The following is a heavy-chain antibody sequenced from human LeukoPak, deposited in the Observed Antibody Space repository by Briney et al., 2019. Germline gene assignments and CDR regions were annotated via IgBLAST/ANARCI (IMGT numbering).Heavy chain of an antibody. CDR2: FYVTGST. Sequence: PSETLSLTCTVSGGSISSGYYWSWIRQPAGKAPEWIGRFYVTGSTDYSPPLKSRVTISADTTKNQLSLRLSSVTAADTAVYYCAREPSTANWFDPWGQGTLVTVSS. D-gene: IGHD4-17*01. J-gene: IGHJ5*02. CDR3: AREPSTANWFDP. V-gene: IGHV4-61*02. CDR1: GGSISSGYY.